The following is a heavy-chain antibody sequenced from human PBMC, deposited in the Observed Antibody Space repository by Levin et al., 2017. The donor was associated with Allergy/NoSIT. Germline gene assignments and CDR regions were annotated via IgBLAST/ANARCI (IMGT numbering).Heavy chain of an antibody. Sequence: ASVKVSCKASGYTFTGYYMHWVRQAPGQGLEWMGWINPNSGGTNYAQKFQGRVTMTRDTSISTAYMELSRLRSDDTAVYYCARVFPRARIAVAGRGAFDIWGQGTMVTVSS. V-gene: IGHV1-2*02. J-gene: IGHJ3*02. CDR3: ARVFPRARIAVAGRGAFDI. CDR2: INPNSGGT. D-gene: IGHD6-19*01. CDR1: GYTFTGYY.